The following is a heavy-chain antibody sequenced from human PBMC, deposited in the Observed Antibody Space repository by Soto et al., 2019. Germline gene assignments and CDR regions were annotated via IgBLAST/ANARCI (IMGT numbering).Heavy chain of an antibody. CDR3: ARHGFGPLHGLVDV. J-gene: IGHJ6*02. CDR1: GGSITNYY. D-gene: IGHD3-10*01. Sequence: QVQLQESGPGLVKPSETLSLTCPVSGGSITNYYCSWFRQPPGKGLEWIGYINYDGYSAYNLSLKRRVTLAMDASKNQFSLMLASVTATDTAVYYCARHGFGPLHGLVDVWGPGTTVIVSS. V-gene: IGHV4-59*08. CDR2: INYDGYS.